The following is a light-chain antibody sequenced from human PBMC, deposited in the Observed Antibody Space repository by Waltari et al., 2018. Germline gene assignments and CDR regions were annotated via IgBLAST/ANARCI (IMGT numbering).Light chain of an antibody. V-gene: IGLV1-44*01. CDR3: AARDDSLNDYV. Sequence: QSVLTQPPSASGTPGQRVTIPCSVSSSNIGCKAVSWYQQLPGTAPKLLIYNANQRPSGVPDRFSGSKSGTSASLAISGLQSDDEADYYCAARDDSLNDYVFGTGTKVIVL. CDR1: SSNIGCKA. CDR2: NAN. J-gene: IGLJ1*01.